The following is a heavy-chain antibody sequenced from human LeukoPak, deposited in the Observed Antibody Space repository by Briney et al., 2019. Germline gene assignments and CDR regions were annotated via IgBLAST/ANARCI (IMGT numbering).Heavy chain of an antibody. CDR1: GFTFSSHS. Sequence: GGSLRLSCAVSGFTFSSHSMSWVRQAPGKGLEWVGFIASETYGGTAEYAASVKGRFTISRDDSKSIAYLQMNSLKTEDTAVYYCTRDQTPYYWGQGTLVTVSS. CDR3: TRDQTPYY. J-gene: IGHJ4*02. V-gene: IGHV3-49*04. CDR2: IASETYGGTA.